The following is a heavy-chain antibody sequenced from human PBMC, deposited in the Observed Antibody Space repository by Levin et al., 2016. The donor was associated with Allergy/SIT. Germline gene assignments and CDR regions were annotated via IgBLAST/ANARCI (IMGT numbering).Heavy chain of an antibody. CDR2: IYYSGST. V-gene: IGHV4-39*01. Sequence: SETLSLTCTVSGGSISSTSYYWGWIRQPPGKGLEWIGSIYYSGSTYYNPSLKSRVTISVDTSKNQFSLKLSSVTAADTAVYYCARSYGSGTSCSIDYWGQGTLVTVSS. CDR1: GGSISSTSYY. J-gene: IGHJ4*02. D-gene: IGHD2-15*01. CDR3: ARSYGSGTSCSIDY.